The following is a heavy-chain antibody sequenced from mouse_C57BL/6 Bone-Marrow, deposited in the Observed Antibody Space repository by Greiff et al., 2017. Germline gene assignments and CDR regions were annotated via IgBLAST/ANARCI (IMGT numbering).Heavy chain of an antibody. D-gene: IGHD3-2*02. CDR3: TRDRGQLRPYFDY. V-gene: IGHV5-9-1*02. Sequence: DVKLVVSGEGLVKPGGSLKLSCAASGFTFSSYAMSWVRQTPEKRLEWVAYISSGGDYIYYADTVKGRFTISRDNARNTLYLQMSSLKSEDTAMYYCTRDRGQLRPYFDYWGQGTTLTVSS. CDR1: GFTFSSYA. CDR2: ISSGGDYI. J-gene: IGHJ2*01.